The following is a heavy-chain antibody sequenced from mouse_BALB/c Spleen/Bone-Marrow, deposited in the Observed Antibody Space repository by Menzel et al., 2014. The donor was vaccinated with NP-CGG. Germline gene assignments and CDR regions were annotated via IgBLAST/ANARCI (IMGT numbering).Heavy chain of an antibody. V-gene: IGHV1-54*01. CDR1: GYAFTDYL. CDR3: ARYDGYLDY. J-gene: IGHJ2*01. CDR2: INPGSGST. D-gene: IGHD2-3*01. Sequence: VQLQQSGAELVRPGTSVKVSCKASGYAFTDYLMEWLKQRPGQGLEWIGVINPGSGSTNYNEKFKDKATLTADTSSNTAYMQLSSLTSDDSAVYFCARYDGYLDYWGQGTTFTVSS.